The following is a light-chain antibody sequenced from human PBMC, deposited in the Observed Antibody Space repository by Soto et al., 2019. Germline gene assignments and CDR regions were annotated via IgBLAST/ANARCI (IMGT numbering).Light chain of an antibody. Sequence: EIVLTQSPGTLSLSPGERATLSCRASQSDSSSYLAWYQQKPGQAPRLLIYGASSRAAGIPDRFSGSGSGTDFTLLISRLEPEDSAAYYCQQYGRSQTFGQGTKVEIK. V-gene: IGKV3-20*01. J-gene: IGKJ1*01. CDR1: QSDSSSY. CDR2: GAS. CDR3: QQYGRSQT.